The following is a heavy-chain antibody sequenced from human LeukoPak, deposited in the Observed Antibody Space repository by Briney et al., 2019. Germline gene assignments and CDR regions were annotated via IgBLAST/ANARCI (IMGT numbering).Heavy chain of an antibody. CDR2: IYHSGST. D-gene: IGHD3-22*01. CDR1: GYYISSGYY. J-gene: IGHJ4*02. Sequence: SETLSLTCTVSGYYISSGYYWGWIRQPPGKGLEWVGSIYHSGSTYYNPSLKSRVTIWVDTSNNQFSLKLSSVTPADTAVYYCASYTYYYDSSGTYYFDYWGQGTLVTVSS. V-gene: IGHV4-38-2*02. CDR3: ASYTYYYDSSGTYYFDY.